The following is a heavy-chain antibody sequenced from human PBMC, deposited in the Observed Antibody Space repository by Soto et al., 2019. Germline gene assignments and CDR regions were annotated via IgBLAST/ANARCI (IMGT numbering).Heavy chain of an antibody. Sequence: GGSLRLSCAASGFTFSTYWMHWVRQAPGKGLVWVSRINNDGSTTTYADSVKGRFTISRDNARNTLYLQMNSLRAEDTAVYYCARDHYYSGDTCYLISFDYWGQGTQVTVSS. J-gene: IGHJ4*02. V-gene: IGHV3-74*01. CDR1: GFTFSTYW. CDR2: INNDGSTT. D-gene: IGHD2-15*01. CDR3: ARDHYYSGDTCYLISFDY.